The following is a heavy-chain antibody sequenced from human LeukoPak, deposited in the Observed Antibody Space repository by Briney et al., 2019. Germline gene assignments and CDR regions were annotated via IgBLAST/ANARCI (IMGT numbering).Heavy chain of an antibody. J-gene: IGHJ5*02. CDR2: IYYSGST. V-gene: IGHV4-39*01. CDR1: GGSISSSSYY. Sequence: PSETLSLTCTVSGGSISSSSYYWGWIRQPPGKGLEWIGSIYYSGSTYYNPSLKSRVTISVDTSKNQLSLKLSSVAAADTAVYYCARQGARLLSDGDYPGWFDPWGQGTLVTVPS. CDR3: ARQGARLLSDGDYPGWFDP. D-gene: IGHD4-17*01.